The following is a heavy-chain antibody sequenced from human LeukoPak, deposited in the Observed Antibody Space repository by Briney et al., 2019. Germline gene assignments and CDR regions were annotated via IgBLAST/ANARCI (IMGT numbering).Heavy chain of an antibody. CDR2: INPNSGGT. V-gene: IGHV1-2*02. J-gene: IGHJ5*02. Sequence: ASVKVSCKASGYTFTGYYMHWVRQAPGHGLEWMGWINPNSGGTNYAQKFQGRVTMTRDTSISTAYMELSRLRSDDTAVYYCARDGEWELHDWFDPWGQGTLVTVSS. D-gene: IGHD1-26*01. CDR3: ARDGEWELHDWFDP. CDR1: GYTFTGYY.